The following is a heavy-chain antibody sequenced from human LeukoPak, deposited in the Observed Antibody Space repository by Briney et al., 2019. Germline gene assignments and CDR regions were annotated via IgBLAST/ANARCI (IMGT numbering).Heavy chain of an antibody. D-gene: IGHD1-26*01. J-gene: IGHJ5*02. CDR3: ARDGSVDGSYDWFDP. CDR1: GYTFTGYY. V-gene: IGHV1-2*02. CDR2: INPNSGGT. Sequence: GASVKVSCKASGYTFTGYYMHWVRQAPGQGLEWMGWINPNSGGTNYAQKFQGRVTMTRDTSISTAYMELSRLRSDDTAVYYCARDGSVDGSYDWFDPWGQGTLVTVSS.